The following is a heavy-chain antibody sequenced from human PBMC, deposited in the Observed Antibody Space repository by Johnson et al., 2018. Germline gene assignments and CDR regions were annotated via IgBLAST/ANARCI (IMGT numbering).Heavy chain of an antibody. J-gene: IGHJ6*03. CDR3: AKDKGYTFAYYSKDG. V-gene: IGHV3-43*01. CDR2: ITWDASVP. CDR1: GFTFDDYA. D-gene: IGHD2-2*02. Sequence: VQLVESGGGLVQPGGSLRLSCASSGFTFDDYAMHWVRQAPGKGLEWVSLITWDASVPYSADSLKGRFTISRDNSKNSLYLQMNSLRTEETALYYCAKDKGYTFAYYSKDGWGNGTTVTVSS.